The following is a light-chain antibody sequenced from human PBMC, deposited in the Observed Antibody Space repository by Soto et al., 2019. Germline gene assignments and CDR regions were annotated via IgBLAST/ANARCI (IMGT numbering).Light chain of an antibody. CDR1: QGIGDP. J-gene: IGKJ5*01. CDR2: DTS. CDR3: RQYKNWPPGN. V-gene: IGKV3-15*01. Sequence: EVVMRQSPATLSVSPGEERTVYCRASQGIGDPLAWYQHKPGQTPRLLIYDTSTRATVVPTRFSGSRSGAELTLPVNSLQSEDFAVYYCRQYKNWPPGNFGQGTRLEIK.